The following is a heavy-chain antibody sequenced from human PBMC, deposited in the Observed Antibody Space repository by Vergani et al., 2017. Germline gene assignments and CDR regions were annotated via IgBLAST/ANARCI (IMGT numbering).Heavy chain of an antibody. D-gene: IGHD6-13*01. CDR1: GGSISSSSYY. CDR2: IYYSGST. J-gene: IGHJ4*02. V-gene: IGHV4-39*01. CDR3: ARLWAAAGIQFRIFDY. Sequence: QLQLQESGPGLVKPSETLSLTCTVSGGSISSSSYYWGWIRQPPGKGLEWIGSIYYSGSTYYNPSLKSRVTISVDTSKNQFSLKLSSVTAADTAVYYCARLWAAAGIQFRIFDYWGQGTLVTVSS.